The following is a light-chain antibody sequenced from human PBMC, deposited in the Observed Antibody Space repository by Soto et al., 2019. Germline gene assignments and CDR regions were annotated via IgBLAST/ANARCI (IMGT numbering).Light chain of an antibody. CDR3: CSYAGSSTL. Sequence: QSALTQPASVSGSPGQSITISCTGTSSDVGSYNLVSWYQQHPGKAPKLMIYEGSKRPSGVSNGFSGSKSGNTASLTISGLQAEDEADYYCCSYAGSSTLFGGGTKLTLL. CDR2: EGS. V-gene: IGLV2-23*01. J-gene: IGLJ2*01. CDR1: SSDVGSYNL.